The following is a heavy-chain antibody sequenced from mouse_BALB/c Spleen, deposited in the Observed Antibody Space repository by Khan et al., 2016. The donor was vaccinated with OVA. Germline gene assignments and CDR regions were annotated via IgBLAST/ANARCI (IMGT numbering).Heavy chain of an antibody. CDR3: ARPYYGSAWFAY. CDR1: GFSLTSYG. V-gene: IGHV2-9*02. D-gene: IGHD1-1*01. CDR2: MWAGGST. Sequence: QVQLQQSGPGLVAPSQSLSIICTVSGFSLTSYGVHWVRQHPGKGLEWLGVMWAGGSTTYNSALMSRLSTSIDNSKSQVFLKMHSMQTDDTAMYYCARPYYGSAWFAYWGQGTLVTVSA. J-gene: IGHJ3*01.